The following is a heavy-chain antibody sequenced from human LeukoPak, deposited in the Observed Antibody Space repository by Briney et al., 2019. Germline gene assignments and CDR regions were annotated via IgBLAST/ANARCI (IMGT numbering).Heavy chain of an antibody. J-gene: IGHJ4*02. CDR3: AKPYYDMLTGKGPSDF. CDR1: GFTFSSYG. V-gene: IGHV3-30*18. D-gene: IGHD3-9*01. CDR2: ISYDGSNK. Sequence: GRSLRLSCAASGFTFSSYGMHWVRQAPGKGLEWVAVISYDGSNKYYADSVKGRFTISRDNSKNTLYLQMNNLRAEDMAVYYCAKPYYDMLTGKGPSDFWGRGTLVTVSS.